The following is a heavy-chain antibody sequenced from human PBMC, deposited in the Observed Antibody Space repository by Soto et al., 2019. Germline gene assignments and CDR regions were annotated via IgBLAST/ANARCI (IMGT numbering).Heavy chain of an antibody. CDR1: GFTFSSYA. CDR3: ARDTNHYDGLDY. V-gene: IGHV3-48*04. D-gene: IGHD5-12*01. J-gene: IGHJ4*02. Sequence: GGSLRLSCAASGFTFSSYAMNWVRQAPGKGLEWVSYISRGNSTTYYAASVRGRFTISRDNAKNVLFLQLNSLRAEDTAVYYCARDTNHYDGLDYGGQGTLVTVSP. CDR2: ISRGNSTT.